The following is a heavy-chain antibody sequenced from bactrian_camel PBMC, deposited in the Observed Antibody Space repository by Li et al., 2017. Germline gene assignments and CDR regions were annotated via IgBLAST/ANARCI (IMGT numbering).Heavy chain of an antibody. CDR3: AAQFLEASCAVVRAIDN. CDR1: GTMFSRNC. J-gene: IGHJ4*01. D-gene: IGHD2*01. V-gene: IGHV3S53*01. Sequence: HVQLVESGGGSVQAGGSLRLSCVASGTMFSRNCLGWFRQSPGKEREEVAAITASEGALGVIADPVKGRFTISRDNTNHSVTLQMNGLKPEDTAMYYCAAQFLEASCAVVRAIDNWGQGTQVTVS. CDR2: ITASEGALG.